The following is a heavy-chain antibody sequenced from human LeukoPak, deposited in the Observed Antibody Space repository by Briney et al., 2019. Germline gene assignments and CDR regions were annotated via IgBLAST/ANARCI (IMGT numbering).Heavy chain of an antibody. J-gene: IGHJ3*02. CDR2: MNPNSGNT. CDR1: GYTFTNYD. V-gene: IGHV1-8*01. CDR3: ARVVVTTGGVDAFDI. Sequence: GASVKVSCKASGYTFTNYDINWVRQATGQGLEWMGWMNPNSGNTGYAQKFQGRVTMTRNTSISTAYMELSSLRSEDTAVYHCARVVVTTGGVDAFDIWGQGTMVTVSS. D-gene: IGHD4-23*01.